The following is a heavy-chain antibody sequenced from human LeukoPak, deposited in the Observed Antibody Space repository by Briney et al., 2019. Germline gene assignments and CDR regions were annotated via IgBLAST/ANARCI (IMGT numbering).Heavy chain of an antibody. Sequence: PSETLSLTSPLSGGSISSGCYYWSWIRQHPGKGLEWIGYIYYSGSTYYNPSLKSRVTISVDTSKIQFSLKLSSVTAADTAVYYCAGFLEWSPVDDWGQGTLVTVSS. CDR3: AGFLEWSPVDD. CDR1: GGSISSGCYY. CDR2: IYYSGST. V-gene: IGHV4-31*03. D-gene: IGHD3-3*01. J-gene: IGHJ4*02.